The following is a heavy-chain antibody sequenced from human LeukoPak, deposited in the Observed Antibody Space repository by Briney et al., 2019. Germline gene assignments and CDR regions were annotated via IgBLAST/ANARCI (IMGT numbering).Heavy chain of an antibody. D-gene: IGHD6-13*01. CDR1: GFTFSSYA. V-gene: IGHV3-23*01. CDR2: VSGSGGST. CDR3: AKGSKGSSPSWYFDY. Sequence: GGSLRLSCAASGFTFSSYAMSWVRQAPGKGLEWVSAVSGSGGSTFYADSVKGRFTIPRDNSKNTLHLQMNSLRAEDTAVYYCAKGSKGSSPSWYFDYWGQGTLVTVSS. J-gene: IGHJ4*02.